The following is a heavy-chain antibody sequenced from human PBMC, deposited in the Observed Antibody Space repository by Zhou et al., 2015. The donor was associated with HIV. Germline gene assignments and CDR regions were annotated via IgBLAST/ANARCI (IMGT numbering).Heavy chain of an antibody. J-gene: IGHJ4*02. D-gene: IGHD4-23*01. Sequence: QVQLVQSGAEVKKPGSSVKVSCKASGGTFSSYAISWVRQAPGQGLEWMGGIIPIFGTANYAQKFQGRVTITADESTSTAYMELSSLRSEDTAVYYCAVLTTVVTRNSGPGDYWGQGTLVTVSS. CDR1: GGTFSSYA. CDR3: AVLTTVVTRNSGPGDY. CDR2: IIPIFGTA. V-gene: IGHV1-69*01.